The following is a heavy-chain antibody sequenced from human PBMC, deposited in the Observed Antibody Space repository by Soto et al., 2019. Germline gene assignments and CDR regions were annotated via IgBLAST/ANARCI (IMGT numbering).Heavy chain of an antibody. V-gene: IGHV3-9*01. CDR1: GFTFDDYA. D-gene: IGHD5-18*01. Sequence: EVQLVESGGGLVQPGWSLRLSCAASGFTFDDYAMHWVRQAPGKGLEWVSGISWNSGIIDYADSVKGRFTISRDNAKNSLYLQMNSLRAEDTALYYCAKGYSYGVLEPLGYWGQGTLVTVSS. CDR2: ISWNSGII. CDR3: AKGYSYGVLEPLGY. J-gene: IGHJ4*02.